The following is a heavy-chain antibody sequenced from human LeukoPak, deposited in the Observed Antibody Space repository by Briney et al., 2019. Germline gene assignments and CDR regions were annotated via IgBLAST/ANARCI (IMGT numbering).Heavy chain of an antibody. J-gene: IGHJ3*02. D-gene: IGHD2-15*01. V-gene: IGHV4-34*01. CDR1: GGSFSGYY. Sequence: SETLSLTCAVYGGSFSGYYWSWIRQPSGKGLEWIGEINHSGSTNYNPSLKSRVTISVDTSKNQFSLKLSSVTAADTAVYYCAVEVVAGAFDIWGQGTMVTVSS. CDR3: AVEVVAGAFDI. CDR2: INHSGST.